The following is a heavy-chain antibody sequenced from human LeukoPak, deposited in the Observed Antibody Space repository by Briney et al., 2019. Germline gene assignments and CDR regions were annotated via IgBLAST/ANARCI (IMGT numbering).Heavy chain of an antibody. CDR1: GGSISSGGYS. V-gene: IGHV4-30-2*02. CDR2: IYHSGST. J-gene: IGHJ6*02. D-gene: IGHD3-22*01. Sequence: SETLSLTCAVSGGSISSGGYSWSWIRQPPGKGLEWIGYIYHSGSTYYNPSLKSRVTISVDTSKNQFSLKLSSVTAADTAVYYCARQPYDSSGYYSAEYYYGLDVWGQGTTVTVSS. CDR3: ARQPYDSSGYYSAEYYYGLDV.